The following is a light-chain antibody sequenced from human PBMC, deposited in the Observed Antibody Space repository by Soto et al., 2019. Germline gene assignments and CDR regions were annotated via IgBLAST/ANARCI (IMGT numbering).Light chain of an antibody. Sequence: QSALTQPASVSGSPGQSITITCTGTSSDVGGYKYVSWYQQHPGEAPKLMIYDVSNRPSGVSNRFSGSKSGNTASLTISGLQAEDEADYYCSSYTSSSTRVFGTGNKLTVL. V-gene: IGLV2-14*01. J-gene: IGLJ1*01. CDR3: SSYTSSSTRV. CDR1: SSDVGGYKY. CDR2: DVS.